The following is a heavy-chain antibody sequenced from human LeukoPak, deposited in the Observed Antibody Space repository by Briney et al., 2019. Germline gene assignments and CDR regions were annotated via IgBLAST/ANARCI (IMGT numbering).Heavy chain of an antibody. CDR2: IYYSGST. J-gene: IGHJ4*02. D-gene: IGHD2-21*02. Sequence: TSETLSLTCTVSGASVSSGGHYWNWIRQHPGKGLEWIGYIYYSGSTYYNPALKSRLTISLDTSKKQFSLKLTSVTAADTAVYYCAREETCGGDCSSHFDYWGQGILVTVSS. V-gene: IGHV4-31*02. CDR3: AREETCGGDCSSHFDY. CDR1: GASVSSGGHY.